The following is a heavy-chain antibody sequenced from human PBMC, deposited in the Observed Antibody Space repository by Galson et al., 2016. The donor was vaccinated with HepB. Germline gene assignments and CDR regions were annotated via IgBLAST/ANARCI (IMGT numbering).Heavy chain of an antibody. V-gene: IGHV3-72*01. D-gene: IGHD3-10*01. CDR2: IRNKANSHTT. CDR1: GFTFSDHY. J-gene: IGHJ5*02. CDR3: TRPVMVRGLKDDS. Sequence: SLRLSCAVSGFTFSDHYMDWVRQAPGKGLEWVGRIRNKANSHTTEYAASVNGRFTISRDDSKNSLYLQMNSLTSEDTAIYYCTRPVMVRGLKDDSWGQGTLVTVSS.